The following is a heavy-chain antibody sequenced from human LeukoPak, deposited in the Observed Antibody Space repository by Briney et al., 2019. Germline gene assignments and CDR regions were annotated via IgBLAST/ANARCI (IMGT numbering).Heavy chain of an antibody. CDR2: INHSGST. Sequence: SETLSLTCAVYGGSFSGYYWSWIRQPPGKGLEWIGEINHSGSTNYNPSLTSRVTISVDTSKNQFSLKLSSVTAADTAVYYCARVRSSGYFFGFWAFDYWGQGTLVTVSS. J-gene: IGHJ4*02. V-gene: IGHV4-34*01. D-gene: IGHD3-22*01. CDR3: ARVRSSGYFFGFWAFDY. CDR1: GGSFSGYY.